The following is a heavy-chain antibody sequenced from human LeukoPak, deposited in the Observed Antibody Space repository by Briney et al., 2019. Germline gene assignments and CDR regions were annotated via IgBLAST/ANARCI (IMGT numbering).Heavy chain of an antibody. J-gene: IGHJ4*02. CDR2: INAGNGNT. CDR1: GYTFTYYA. Sequence: ASVKVSCKASGYTFTYYAMQWVRQAPGQRLEWMGWINAGNGNTKYSQKFQGRVTITRDTSASTAYMELSSLRSEDTAVYYCASRNRRDGYNSYYWGQGTLVTVSS. V-gene: IGHV1-3*01. D-gene: IGHD5-24*01. CDR3: ASRNRRDGYNSYY.